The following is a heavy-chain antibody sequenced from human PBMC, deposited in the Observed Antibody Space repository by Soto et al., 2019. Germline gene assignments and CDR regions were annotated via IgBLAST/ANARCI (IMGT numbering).Heavy chain of an antibody. CDR1: GFTFSSYA. Sequence: EVQLLESGGGLVQPGGSLRLSCAASGFTFSSYAMSWVRQAPGKGLEWVSAISGSGGSTYYADSVKGRFTISRDNSKNTLYLQMNSLRAEDTAVYYCAALTAPYYYYYGMDVWGQGTTVTVSS. V-gene: IGHV3-23*01. CDR3: AALTAPYYYYYGMDV. J-gene: IGHJ6*02. CDR2: ISGSGGST.